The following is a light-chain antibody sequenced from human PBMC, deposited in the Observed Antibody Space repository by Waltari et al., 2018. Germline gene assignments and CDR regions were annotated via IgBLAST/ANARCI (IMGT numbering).Light chain of an antibody. V-gene: IGKV3-20*01. CDR3: HHYGTSPRP. Sequence: IVLTQSPDTLSLSPGEGATLSCRASQSVSSNQLAWYQQKPGQAPRLLIYDTSTRATGIPDRFTGSGSGTDFTLIISRLDPEDFAVYYCHHYGTSPRPLGQGTKVEI. J-gene: IGKJ1*01. CDR2: DTS. CDR1: QSVSSNQ.